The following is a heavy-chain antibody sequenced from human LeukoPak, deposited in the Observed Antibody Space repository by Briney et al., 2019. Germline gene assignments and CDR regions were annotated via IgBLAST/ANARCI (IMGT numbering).Heavy chain of an antibody. V-gene: IGHV3-43*02. Sequence: PRGSLRLSCAASGFTFDDYAMHWVRQAPGKGLEWVSLISGDGGTTYSADSVKGRFTISRDNSKNSLYLQMNSLRTEDTALYYCARSLPDYFDYWGQGTLVTVSS. J-gene: IGHJ4*02. CDR3: ARSLPDYFDY. CDR1: GFTFDDYA. CDR2: ISGDGGTT.